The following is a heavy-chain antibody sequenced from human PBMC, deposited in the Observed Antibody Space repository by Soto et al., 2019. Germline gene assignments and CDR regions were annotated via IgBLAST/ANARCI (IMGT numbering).Heavy chain of an antibody. D-gene: IGHD6-13*01. V-gene: IGHV4-34*01. J-gene: IGHJ4*02. CDR2: INHSGST. Sequence: QVQLQQWGAGLLKPSETLSLTCAVYGGSFSGYYWSWIRQPPGKGLEWIGEINHSGSTNYNPSLKSRLTIAVDPSQNQFTLKLSSVTAADTAVYYCAREKPYSSSWYHDYLGQGTLVTVSS. CDR1: GGSFSGYY. CDR3: AREKPYSSSWYHDY.